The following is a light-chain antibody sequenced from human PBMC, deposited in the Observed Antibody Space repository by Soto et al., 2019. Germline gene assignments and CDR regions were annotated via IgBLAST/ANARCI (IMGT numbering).Light chain of an antibody. V-gene: IGLV2-14*01. J-gene: IGLJ1*01. CDR2: EVS. CDR3: SSYRNNILV. Sequence: QSALTQPASVSGSPGQWITISCTGTSSDVGGYNYVSWYQQHPGKAPKLLIYEVSNRPSGVSDRFSGSKSGNTASLAISGLQTEDEDDYYCSSYRNNILVLGTGTKVTVL. CDR1: SSDVGGYNY.